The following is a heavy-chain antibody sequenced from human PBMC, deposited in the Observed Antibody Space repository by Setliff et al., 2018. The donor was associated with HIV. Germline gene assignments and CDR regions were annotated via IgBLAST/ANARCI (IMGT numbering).Heavy chain of an antibody. J-gene: IGHJ5*02. Sequence: SETLSLTCTVSGGSISSSSHYWGWIRQPPGKGLEWIGSIYYRGSTYYNPSLQSRVTISVDTSKNQFSLKLSSVTAADTAVFYCARDRGQWLPTGWFDPWGQGTLVTVSS. D-gene: IGHD6-19*01. CDR1: GGSISSSSHY. V-gene: IGHV4-39*02. CDR3: ARDRGQWLPTGWFDP. CDR2: IYYRGST.